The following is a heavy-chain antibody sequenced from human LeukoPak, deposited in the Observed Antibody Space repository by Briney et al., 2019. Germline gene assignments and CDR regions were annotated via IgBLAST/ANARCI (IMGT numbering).Heavy chain of an antibody. D-gene: IGHD3-10*01. CDR2: IYYSGST. V-gene: IGHV4-31*03. CDR1: GGSISSGGYY. J-gene: IGHJ6*03. CDR3: ARDAGGDYYGSGSYRYYMDV. Sequence: SETLSLTCTVSGGSISSGGYYWSWIRQHPGKGLEWIGYIYYSGSTYYNPSLKSRVTISVDTSKNQFSLKLSSVTAADTAVYYCARDAGGDYYGSGSYRYYMDVWGKGTTVTVSS.